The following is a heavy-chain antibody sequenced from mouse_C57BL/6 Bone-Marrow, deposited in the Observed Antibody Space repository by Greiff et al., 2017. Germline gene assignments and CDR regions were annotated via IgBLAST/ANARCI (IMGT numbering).Heavy chain of an antibody. V-gene: IGHV14-4*01. CDR2: IDPENGDT. J-gene: IGHJ2*01. CDR1: GFNIKDDY. Sequence: EVKLLESGAELVRPGASVKLSCTASGFNIKDDYMHWVKQRPEQGLEWIGWIDPENGDTEYASKFQGKATITADTSSNTAYLQLRSLTSEDTAVYYCTKFYYYGSSFDYWGQGTTLTVSS. D-gene: IGHD1-1*01. CDR3: TKFYYYGSSFDY.